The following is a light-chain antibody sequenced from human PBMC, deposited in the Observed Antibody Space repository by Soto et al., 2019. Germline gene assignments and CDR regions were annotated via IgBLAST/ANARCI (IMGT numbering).Light chain of an antibody. J-gene: IGLJ1*01. Sequence: LTQPPSASGSPGQSVTISCTGTKNDIGVYDFVSWYQHHPGKAPRLIIYEVVQRPSGVPDRFSGSKSGNTASLTVSGLQAADEADYFCKSYAGSNTYVFGSGTKVTAL. V-gene: IGLV2-8*01. CDR3: KSYAGSNTYV. CDR1: KNDIGVYDF. CDR2: EVV.